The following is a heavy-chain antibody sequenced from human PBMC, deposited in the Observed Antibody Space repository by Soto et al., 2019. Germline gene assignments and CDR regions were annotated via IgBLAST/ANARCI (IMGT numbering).Heavy chain of an antibody. CDR2: MSGGGGST. CDR3: TKLRTITTGASDC. V-gene: IGHV3-23*01. D-gene: IGHD1-1*01. J-gene: IGHJ4*02. CDR1: GFTFSSYA. Sequence: EVQLLESGGGVVQPGGSLRLSCAASGFTFSSYAMSWVRQAPGKGLEWVSAMSGGGGSTDYADSVKGRFTISRDNSKNTLYLEMTSLRAEDTVVYYCTKLRTITTGASDCWGQGTLVTVSS.